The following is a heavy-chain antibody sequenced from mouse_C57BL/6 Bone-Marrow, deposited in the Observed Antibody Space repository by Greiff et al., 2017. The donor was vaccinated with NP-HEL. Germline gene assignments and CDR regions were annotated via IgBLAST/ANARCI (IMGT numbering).Heavy chain of an antibody. CDR1: GFTFSSYA. CDR3: AREGVTTLDY. V-gene: IGHV5-4*01. J-gene: IGHJ2*01. D-gene: IGHD2-2*01. CDR2: ISDGGSYT. Sequence: EVMLVESGGGLVKPGGSLKLSCAASGFTFSSYAMSWVRQTPEKRLEWVATISDGGSYTYYPDNVKGRFTISRDNAKNNLYLQMSHLKSEDTAMYYCAREGVTTLDYWGQGTTLTVSS.